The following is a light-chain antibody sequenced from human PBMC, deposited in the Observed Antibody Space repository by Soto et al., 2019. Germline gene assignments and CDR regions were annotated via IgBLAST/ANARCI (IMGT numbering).Light chain of an antibody. CDR3: QQYYSYPFT. CDR2: AAS. V-gene: IGKV1-8*01. J-gene: IGKJ5*01. CDR1: QGISSY. Sequence: AIRMTQSPSSFSASTGDRVTITCRASQGISSYLAWYQQKPGKAPKLLIYAASTLQSGVPSRFSGSGSGTDFTLTISCLQSEDFATYYCQQYYSYPFTFGQGTRLKSK.